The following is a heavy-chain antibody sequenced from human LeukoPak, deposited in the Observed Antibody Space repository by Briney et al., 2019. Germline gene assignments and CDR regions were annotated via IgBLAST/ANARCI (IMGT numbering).Heavy chain of an antibody. J-gene: IGHJ5*02. V-gene: IGHV3-66*01. Sequence: GGSLRLSCAASGFTVSSTYMSWVRQAPGKGLEWVSIIYSGGSTYYADSVKGRFTISRDNSKNTLYLQMNSLRAEDTAVYFCARGEGSGWFSRKWFDPWGQGTLVTVSS. D-gene: IGHD6-19*01. CDR3: ARGEGSGWFSRKWFDP. CDR1: GFTVSSTY. CDR2: IYSGGST.